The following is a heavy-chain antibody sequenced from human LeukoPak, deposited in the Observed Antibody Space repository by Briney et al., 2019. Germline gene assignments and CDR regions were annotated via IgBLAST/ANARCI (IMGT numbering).Heavy chain of an antibody. J-gene: IGHJ4*02. D-gene: IGHD4-23*01. Sequence: SETLSLTCTVSGDSISSSSYHWGWIRQPPGKGLEWIGAMHNSGTTYYNPSLKSRVTMSVDTSKKQVSLNLMSVTAADTAMYYCARDGGHGLHDYWGQGTLVTVSS. CDR1: GDSISSSSYH. CDR3: ARDGGHGLHDY. CDR2: MHNSGTT. V-gene: IGHV4-39*07.